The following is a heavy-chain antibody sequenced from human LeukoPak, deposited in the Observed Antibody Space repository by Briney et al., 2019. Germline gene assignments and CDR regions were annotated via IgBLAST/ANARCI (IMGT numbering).Heavy chain of an antibody. V-gene: IGHV4-59*12. Sequence: SETLSLTCTVSGGSISSYYWNWMRQPPGKGLGWIGCIYSSGSTNYNPSLKSRVTISVDTSKNQFSLKLSSVTAADTAVYYCARGRLDYDILTGYLSGWFDPWGQGTLVTVSS. J-gene: IGHJ5*02. CDR2: IYSSGST. CDR3: ARGRLDYDILTGYLSGWFDP. D-gene: IGHD3-9*01. CDR1: GGSISSYY.